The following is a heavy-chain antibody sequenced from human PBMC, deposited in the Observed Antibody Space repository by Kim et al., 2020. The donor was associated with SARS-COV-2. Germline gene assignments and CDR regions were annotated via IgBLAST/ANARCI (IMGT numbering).Heavy chain of an antibody. V-gene: IGHV4-59*01. Sequence: NLTPALKSRVTLSVDTSKNQFSLKLSSVTAADTAVYYCAWSEAYYYYMDVWGKGTTVTVSS. CDR3: AWSEAYYYYMDV. J-gene: IGHJ6*03.